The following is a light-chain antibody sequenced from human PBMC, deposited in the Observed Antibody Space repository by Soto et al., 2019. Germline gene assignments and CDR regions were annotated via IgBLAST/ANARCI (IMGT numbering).Light chain of an antibody. CDR3: QQYNNWPPRFT. CDR1: QSVSSN. J-gene: IGKJ3*01. V-gene: IGKV3-15*01. CDR2: GAS. Sequence: EIVMTQSPATLSVSPGERATLSCRASQSVSSNLAWYQQKPGQAPRLLIYGASTRALGIPARFSGSGSETEFPLTIRSMQSEDFAVYYCQQYNNWPPRFTFGPGTKVDIK.